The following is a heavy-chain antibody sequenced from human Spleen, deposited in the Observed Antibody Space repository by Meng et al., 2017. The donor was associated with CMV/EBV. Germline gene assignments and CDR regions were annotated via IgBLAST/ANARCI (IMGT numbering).Heavy chain of an antibody. J-gene: IGHJ3*02. CDR1: GYSFTSYW. CDR3: ARQSLIFGVLTDREFDI. Sequence: GESLKISCKGSGYSFTSYWIGWVRQMPGKGLEWMGIIYPGDSDTRYSPSFQGQVTISADKSISTAYLQWSSLKASDTAMYYCARQSLIFGVLTDREFDIWGQGTVVTVSS. D-gene: IGHD3-3*01. V-gene: IGHV5-51*01. CDR2: IYPGDSDT.